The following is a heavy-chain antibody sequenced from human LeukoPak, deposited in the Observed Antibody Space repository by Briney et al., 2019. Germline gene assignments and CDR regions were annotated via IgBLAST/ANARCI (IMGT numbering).Heavy chain of an antibody. J-gene: IGHJ5*02. CDR2: ISDSGGAT. D-gene: IGHD3-10*01. CDR3: ASNPGRGDWFDP. Sequence: PGGSLRLSCAASGFTFSTFAMSWVRQAPGKGLEWVSTISDSGGATHVADSVKGRFIISRDNYKDTFYLQMNSLTTEDTAVYYCASNPGRGDWFDPWGQGTLVIVSS. V-gene: IGHV3-23*01. CDR1: GFTFSTFA.